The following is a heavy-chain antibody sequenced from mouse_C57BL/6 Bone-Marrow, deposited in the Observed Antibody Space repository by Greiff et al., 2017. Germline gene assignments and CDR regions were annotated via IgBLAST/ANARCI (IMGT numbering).Heavy chain of an antibody. D-gene: IGHD1-1*01. V-gene: IGHV1-58*01. CDR3: TTGLITTVVDH. Sequence: VQLQQSGAELVRPGSSVKMSCKTSGYTFTSYGINWVKQRPGQGLEWIGYIYIGNGYTEYNEKFKGKATLTSDTSSNTAYLQLSSLTSEDTAVYYCTTGLITTVVDHWGQGTTLTVSS. CDR2: IYIGNGYT. J-gene: IGHJ2*01. CDR1: GYTFTSYG.